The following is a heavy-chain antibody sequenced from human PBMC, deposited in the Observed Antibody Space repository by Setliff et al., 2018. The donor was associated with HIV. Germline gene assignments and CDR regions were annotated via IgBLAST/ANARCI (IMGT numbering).Heavy chain of an antibody. CDR3: ATLAAAGESYDY. D-gene: IGHD6-13*01. V-gene: IGHV4-4*02. Sequence: PSETLSLTCTVSGGPIRSPNWWSWVRRPPGKGLEWIGEIFHGGNTNYSPSLESRVTLSVDKSKNQFSLRLSSVTAADTAVYYCATLAAAGESYDYWGQGSLVTVSS. CDR2: IFHGGNT. J-gene: IGHJ4*02. CDR1: GGPIRSPNW.